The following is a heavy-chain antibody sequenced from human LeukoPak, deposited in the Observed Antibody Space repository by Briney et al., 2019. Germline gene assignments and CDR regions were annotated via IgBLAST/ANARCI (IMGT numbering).Heavy chain of an antibody. D-gene: IGHD4-17*01. J-gene: IGHJ1*01. CDR2: IYHGGST. Sequence: SETLSLTCTVSGGSISSGGYYWSWIRQPPGKGLEWIGYIYHGGSTYYNPSLKSRVTISVDRSKNQFSLKLSSVTAADTAVYYCARDSDYGDPWFFQHWGQGTLVTVSS. CDR1: GGSISSGGYY. CDR3: ARDSDYGDPWFFQH. V-gene: IGHV4-30-2*01.